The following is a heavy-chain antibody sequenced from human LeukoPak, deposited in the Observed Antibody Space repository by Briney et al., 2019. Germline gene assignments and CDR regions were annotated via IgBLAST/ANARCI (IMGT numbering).Heavy chain of an antibody. CDR1: GGSISSGGYY. CDR2: IYHSGST. Sequence: SETLSLTCTVSGGSISSGGYYWSWIRQPPGKGLEWIGYIYHSGSTYYNPSLKSRVTISVDKSKNQFSLKLSSVTAADTAVYYCASLIWFGESFYYYGMDVWGQGTTVTVSS. V-gene: IGHV4-30-2*01. CDR3: ASLIWFGESFYYYGMDV. D-gene: IGHD3-10*01. J-gene: IGHJ6*02.